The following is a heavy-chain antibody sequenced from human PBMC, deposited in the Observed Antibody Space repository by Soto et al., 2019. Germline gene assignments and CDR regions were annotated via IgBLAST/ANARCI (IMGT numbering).Heavy chain of an antibody. D-gene: IGHD2-2*01. J-gene: IGHJ6*02. CDR1: GYSFTSCW. Sequence: GESLKISCKGSGYSFTSCWIGWVRQMPGKGLEWMGIIYPGDSDTRYSPSFQGQVTISADKSISTAYLQWSSLKASDTAMYYCARPMRDIVVVPAAMRSYYYYGMDVWGQGTTVTVSS. CDR2: IYPGDSDT. CDR3: ARPMRDIVVVPAAMRSYYYYGMDV. V-gene: IGHV5-51*01.